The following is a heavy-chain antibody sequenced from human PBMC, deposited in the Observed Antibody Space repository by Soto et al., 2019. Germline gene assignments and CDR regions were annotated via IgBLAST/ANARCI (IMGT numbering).Heavy chain of an antibody. CDR3: ARHGNTVTTGYYYGMDV. J-gene: IGHJ6*02. Sequence: SETLSLTCTVSGASISSSNYYWGWIRQPPGRGLEWIGTMYYSGRTYYNPSLKSRVTTSVDTSKNQFSLKLSAVTATDTAVYYCARHGNTVTTGYYYGMDVWGQGTTVTVS. D-gene: IGHD4-17*01. CDR1: GASISSSNYY. V-gene: IGHV4-39*01. CDR2: MYYSGRT.